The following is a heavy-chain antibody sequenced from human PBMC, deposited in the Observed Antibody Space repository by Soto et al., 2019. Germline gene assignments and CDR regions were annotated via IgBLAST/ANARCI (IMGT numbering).Heavy chain of an antibody. CDR2: IIPIFGTA. D-gene: IGHD5-18*01. CDR3: ARDGFYAGSGRYSYAYSPPRYYAMDV. Sequence: SVKVSCKASGGTFSSYAISWVRQAPGQGLEWMGGIIPIFGTANYAQKFQGRVTITADESTSTAYMELSSLRSEDTAVYYCARDGFYAGSGRYSYAYSPPRYYAMDVWGQGTTVTVSS. CDR1: GGTFSSYA. V-gene: IGHV1-69*13. J-gene: IGHJ6*02.